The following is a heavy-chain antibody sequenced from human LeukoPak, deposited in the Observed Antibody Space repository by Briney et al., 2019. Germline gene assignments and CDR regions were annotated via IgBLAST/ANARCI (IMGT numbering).Heavy chain of an antibody. D-gene: IGHD1-1*01. V-gene: IGHV4-38-2*02. CDR1: GYSISSGYH. J-gene: IGHJ4*02. CDR2: IHHSGST. CDR3: ARVDWNPDY. Sequence: SETLSLTCTVSGYSISSGYHWDWIRQPPGKGLEWIGSIHHSGSTYYNPSLKSRVTISVDTSKNQFSLKLSSVTAAGTAVYYCARVDWNPDYWGQGTLVTVSS.